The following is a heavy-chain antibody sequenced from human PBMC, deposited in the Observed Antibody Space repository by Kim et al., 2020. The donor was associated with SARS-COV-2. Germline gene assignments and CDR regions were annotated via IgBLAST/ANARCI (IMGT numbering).Heavy chain of an antibody. CDR1: GFTFSTSH. CDR2: ISDNGDNI. CDR3: SRGWFDS. V-gene: IGHV3-48*03. J-gene: IGHJ5*01. Sequence: GGSLRLSCKTSGFTFSTSHMTWVRQAPGKGLEWISYISDNGDNIYYADSVKGRYTIFRDNARNSLYLQMNSLRVEDTALYYCSRGWFDSWGQGTFVTVSS.